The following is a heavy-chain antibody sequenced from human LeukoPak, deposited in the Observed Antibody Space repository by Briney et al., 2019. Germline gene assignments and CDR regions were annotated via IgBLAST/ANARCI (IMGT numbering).Heavy chain of an antibody. CDR1: GFTFSSYS. CDR2: ISSSSSYI. V-gene: IGHV3-21*01. Sequence: PGGSLRLSCAASGFTFSSYSMNWVRQAPGKGLEWVSSISSSSSYIYYADSVKGRFTISRDNAKNSLYLQMNGLRAEDTAVYYCARISSYYYDSSGYLDYWGQGTLVTVAS. J-gene: IGHJ4*02. D-gene: IGHD3-22*01. CDR3: ARISSYYYDSSGYLDY.